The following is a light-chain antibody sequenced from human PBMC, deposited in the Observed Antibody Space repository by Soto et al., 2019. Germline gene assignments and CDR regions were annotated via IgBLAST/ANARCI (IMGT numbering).Light chain of an antibody. CDR2: DAS. Sequence: DIQMTQSPSSLSASVGDRVTIACQASHNIYNYLNWYHQKPGKAPKLLIFDASNLERGVPSRFSGSGSRTHFSLTISSLQPEDFATYFCQQSYSYPWTFGQGTKV. CDR1: HNIYNY. CDR3: QQSYSYPWT. J-gene: IGKJ1*01. V-gene: IGKV1-33*01.